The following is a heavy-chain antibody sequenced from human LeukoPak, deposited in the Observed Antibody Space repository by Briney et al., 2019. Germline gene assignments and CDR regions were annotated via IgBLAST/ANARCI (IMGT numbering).Heavy chain of an antibody. Sequence: SETLSLTCPVSGGSISTYYWSWIRQPARKGLEWIGRIYTSGSTNYNPSLKSRVTMSVDTSKNQFSLKLNSVTAADTAVYYCARDRNSGWGSNFDYWGQGTLVTVSS. D-gene: IGHD6-25*01. J-gene: IGHJ4*02. CDR3: ARDRNSGWGSNFDY. CDR2: IYTSGST. V-gene: IGHV4-4*07. CDR1: GGSISTYY.